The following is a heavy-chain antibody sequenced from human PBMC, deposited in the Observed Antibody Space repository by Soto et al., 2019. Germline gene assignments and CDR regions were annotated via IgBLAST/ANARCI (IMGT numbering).Heavy chain of an antibody. CDR2: IIPIFDTA. CDR3: ARGYLGMVRGAIDY. Sequence: SVKVSCKASGGTFSSYAISWVRQAPGQGLEWMGGIIPIFDTANYAQKFQGRVTITADESTSTAYMELSSLRSEDTAVYYCARGYLGMVRGAIDYWGQGTLVTVSS. D-gene: IGHD3-10*01. CDR1: GGTFSSYA. J-gene: IGHJ4*02. V-gene: IGHV1-69*13.